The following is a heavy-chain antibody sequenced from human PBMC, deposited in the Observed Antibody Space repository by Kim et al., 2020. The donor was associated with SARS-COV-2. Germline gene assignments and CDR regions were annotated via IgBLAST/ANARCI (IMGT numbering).Heavy chain of an antibody. CDR3: VRHFSSRRYFDY. J-gene: IGHJ4*02. CDR1: GDSVNNANYY. CDR2: IYYSGTT. D-gene: IGHD6-13*01. V-gene: IGHV4-39*01. Sequence: SETLSLTCTVSGDSVNNANYYWGWIRQSPGKGLEWLGSIYYSGTTYYNPSLKSRVTISVDTSRNQFSLKLSSVTAADTTVYYCVRHFSSRRYFDYWGQGTLVTVSS.